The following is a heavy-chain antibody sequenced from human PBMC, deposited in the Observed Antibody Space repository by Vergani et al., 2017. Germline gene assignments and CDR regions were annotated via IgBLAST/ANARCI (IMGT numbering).Heavy chain of an antibody. CDR2: TWYDGNNK. D-gene: IGHD3-22*01. CDR1: GFTFNQYG. J-gene: IGHJ6*02. V-gene: IGHV3-33*01. CDR3: ARGYDSSGYWYYYYYGMDV. Sequence: QVQLVESGGGVVQPGRSLRLSCAASGFTFNQYGMHWVRQAPGKGLEWVAVTWYDGNNKQYADSVKGRFTISRDNSKSTMYLQMNSLRDEDTGVYYCARGYDSSGYWYYYYYGMDVWGQGTTVTVSS.